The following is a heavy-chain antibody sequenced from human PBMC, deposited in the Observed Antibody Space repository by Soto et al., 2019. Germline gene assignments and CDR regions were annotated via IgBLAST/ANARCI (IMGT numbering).Heavy chain of an antibody. Sequence: SQTLSLTCTVSGDSVSSGDYYWSWIRQPPGKGLEWIGHIYYTGSTYHNPSLKSRLTISVDTSKNQFSLKLSSVTATDTAMYFCARDRGGLRLGYYGIDVWGQGTTVTVSS. CDR1: GDSVSSGDYY. CDR2: IYYTGST. CDR3: ARDRGGLRLGYYGIDV. J-gene: IGHJ6*02. V-gene: IGHV4-30-4*01. D-gene: IGHD3-10*01.